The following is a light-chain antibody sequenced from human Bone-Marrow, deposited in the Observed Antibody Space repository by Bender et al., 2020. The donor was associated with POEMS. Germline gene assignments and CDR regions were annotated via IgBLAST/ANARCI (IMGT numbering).Light chain of an antibody. V-gene: IGLV1-36*01. J-gene: IGLJ2*01. CDR1: SSNIGNND. CDR2: YDD. CDR3: CSYVGDSTWI. Sequence: QSVLTQPPSVSGAPRQRVTISCSGSSSNIGNNDVNWYQQLPGKAPKLLIYYDDLLPSGVSDRFSGSQSGITASLTISGLLAEDEADFYCCSYVGDSTWIFGGGTKLTVL.